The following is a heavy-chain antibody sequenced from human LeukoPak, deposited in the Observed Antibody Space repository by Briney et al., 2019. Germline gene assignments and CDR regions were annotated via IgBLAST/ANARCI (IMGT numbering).Heavy chain of an antibody. Sequence: SETLSLTCAVSGYSISSGYYWGWVRQPPGKGLEWIGSIHHSGSTYYNPSLKSRVTISVDTTKNQFSLKLISVTAADTAVYYCARDLTAVAGHNFDYWGQGTLVTVSS. CDR2: IHHSGST. D-gene: IGHD6-19*01. J-gene: IGHJ4*02. CDR3: ARDLTAVAGHNFDY. CDR1: GYSISSGYY. V-gene: IGHV4-38-2*02.